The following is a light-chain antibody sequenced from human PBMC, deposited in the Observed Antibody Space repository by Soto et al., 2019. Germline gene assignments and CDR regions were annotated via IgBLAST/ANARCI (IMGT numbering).Light chain of an antibody. V-gene: IGLV6-57*02. CDR3: QSYDSSNQRV. J-gene: IGLJ2*01. Sequence: NFILTQPHSVSESPGKTVTISCTGSSGSIASNYVQWYQQRPGSAPTTVIYEDNQRPSGVPDRFSGSIDSSSNSASLTISGLKTEDEADYYCQSYDSSNQRVFGGGTQLTVL. CDR1: SGSIASNY. CDR2: EDN.